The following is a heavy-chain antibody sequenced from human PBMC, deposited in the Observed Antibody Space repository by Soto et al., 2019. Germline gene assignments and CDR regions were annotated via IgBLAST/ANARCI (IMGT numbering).Heavy chain of an antibody. Sequence: ASVKVSCKASGYTFTSYGISWVRQAPGQGLEWMGWISAYNGNTNYAQKLQGRVTMTTETSTSTAYMELRSLRSDDTAVYYCARDVMLYGDYLYVDYWGQGTLVTVSS. CDR2: ISAYNGNT. J-gene: IGHJ4*02. D-gene: IGHD4-17*01. CDR3: ARDVMLYGDYLYVDY. V-gene: IGHV1-18*01. CDR1: GYTFTSYG.